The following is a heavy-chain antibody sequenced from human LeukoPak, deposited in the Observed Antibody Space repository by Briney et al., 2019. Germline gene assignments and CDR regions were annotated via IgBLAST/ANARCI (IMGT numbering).Heavy chain of an antibody. CDR1: GFTFSSYE. CDR2: ISSSGSTI. D-gene: IGHD3-10*01. V-gene: IGHV3-48*03. Sequence: AGGSLRLSCAASGFTFSSYEMNWVRQAPGKGLEWVSYISSSGSTIYYADSVKGRFTISRDNAKNSLYLQMNSLRAEDTAVYYCARDGRWFGELLDLDYWGQGTLVTVSS. CDR3: ARDGRWFGELLDLDY. J-gene: IGHJ4*02.